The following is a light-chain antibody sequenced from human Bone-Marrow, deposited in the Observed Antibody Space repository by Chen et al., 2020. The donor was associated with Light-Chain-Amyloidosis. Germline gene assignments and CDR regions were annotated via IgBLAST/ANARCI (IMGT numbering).Light chain of an antibody. Sequence: DIVLTQSPGTLSLSPGEGANLSCRASQTISSNYLTWYQQKFGQAPRLLIDGSSSRATGIPDRFTGSGSGTDFTLTINRLEPEDFAMDYWQRYGTSPLTFGGGSKVEIK. CDR3: QRYGTSPLT. V-gene: IGKV3-20*01. CDR2: GSS. CDR1: QTISSNY. J-gene: IGKJ4*01.